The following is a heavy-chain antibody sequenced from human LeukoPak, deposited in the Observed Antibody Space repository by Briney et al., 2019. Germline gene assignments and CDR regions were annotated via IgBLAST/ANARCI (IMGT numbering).Heavy chain of an antibody. CDR2: IRGDGATI. J-gene: IGHJ4*02. Sequence: GGSLRLSCAASGFTFSSHAMSWVRQAPGRGLEWVSAIRGDGATIFYADSVKGRITVSRDNSKNTLYLQMNSLRAEDTAVYYCARDQFGDYFRGADYWGQGTLVTVSS. CDR3: ARDQFGDYFRGADY. V-gene: IGHV3-23*01. CDR1: GFTFSSHA. D-gene: IGHD3-22*01.